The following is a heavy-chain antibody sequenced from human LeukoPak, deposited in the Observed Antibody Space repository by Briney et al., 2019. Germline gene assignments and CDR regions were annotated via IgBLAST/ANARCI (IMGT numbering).Heavy chain of an antibody. J-gene: IGHJ4*02. CDR3: ARRRERRYSSSSEIDY. V-gene: IGHV4-39*01. D-gene: IGHD6-6*01. CDR2: IYYSGST. Sequence: SETLSLTCTVSGGSISSSSYYWGWIRQPPGKGLEWIGSIYYSGSTYYNPSLKSRVTISVDTSKNQFSLKLSSVTAADTAVYYCARRRERRYSSSSEIDYWGQGTLVTVSS. CDR1: GGSISSSSYY.